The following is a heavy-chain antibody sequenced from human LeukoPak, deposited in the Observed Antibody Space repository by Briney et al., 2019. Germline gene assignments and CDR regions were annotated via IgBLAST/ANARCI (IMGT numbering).Heavy chain of an antibody. Sequence: GASVKVSCKASGYTFTSYGISWVRQAPGQGLEWMGWISAYNGNTNYAQKLQGRVTMTTDTSTSTAYMELSSLRSEDTAVYYCAREGDYGDYRLPPHYWGQGTLVTVSS. J-gene: IGHJ4*02. CDR2: ISAYNGNT. CDR1: GYTFTSYG. CDR3: AREGDYGDYRLPPHY. V-gene: IGHV1-18*04. D-gene: IGHD4-17*01.